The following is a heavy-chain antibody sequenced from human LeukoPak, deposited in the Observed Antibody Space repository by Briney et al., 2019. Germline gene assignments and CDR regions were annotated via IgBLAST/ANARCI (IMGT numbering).Heavy chain of an antibody. Sequence: GSSVKVSCKASGGTFSSYAISWVRQAPGQGLEWMGRIIPIFGTANYAQKFQGRVTITTDESTSTAYMELSSLRSEDTAVYYCAGGKAAAGTFDYWGQGTLVPVSS. CDR2: IIPIFGTA. CDR1: GGTFSSYA. CDR3: AGGKAAAGTFDY. V-gene: IGHV1-69*05. D-gene: IGHD6-13*01. J-gene: IGHJ4*02.